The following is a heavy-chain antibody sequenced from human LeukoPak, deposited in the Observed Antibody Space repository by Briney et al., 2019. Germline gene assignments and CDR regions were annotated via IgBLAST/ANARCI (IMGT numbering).Heavy chain of an antibody. Sequence: GGPLRLSCAACGFTVSIKYMSWVRQAPGKGLEGVSVIYSGGDTYYADSVKGRFTISRDNSKNMLYVQMNSLRVEDTAVYYCARSRGFFDCWGQGTLVTVSS. CDR1: GFTVSIKY. J-gene: IGHJ4*02. V-gene: IGHV3-53*01. D-gene: IGHD3-10*01. CDR3: ARSRGFFDC. CDR2: IYSGGDT.